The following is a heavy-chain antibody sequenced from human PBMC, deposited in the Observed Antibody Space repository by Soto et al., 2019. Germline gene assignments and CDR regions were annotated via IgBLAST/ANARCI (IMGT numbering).Heavy chain of an antibody. CDR1: GFTFDNHA. J-gene: IGHJ4*02. Sequence: GGSLRLACAASGFTFDNHAMHWVRQAPGKGLEWVSGISWNSNTIAYADSVKGRFTISRDNAKNYLNLQMNSLRAEDTAYYYCAKDTGPNWGQGTLVTVSS. V-gene: IGHV3-9*01. CDR2: ISWNSNTI. CDR3: AKDTGPN.